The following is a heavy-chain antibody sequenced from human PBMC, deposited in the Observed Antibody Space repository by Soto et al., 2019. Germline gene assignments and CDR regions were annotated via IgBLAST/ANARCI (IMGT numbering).Heavy chain of an antibody. J-gene: IGHJ6*02. CDR1: GGTFSSYA. CDR3: ARSADYYYGMDV. V-gene: IGHV1-69*13. CDR2: IIPIFGTA. Sequence: VASVKVSCKASGGTFSSYAISWLRQAPGQGLEWMGGIIPIFGTANYAQKFQGRVTTTAGESTSTAYMELSSLRSEDTAVYYCARSADYYYGMDVWGQGTTVTVSS.